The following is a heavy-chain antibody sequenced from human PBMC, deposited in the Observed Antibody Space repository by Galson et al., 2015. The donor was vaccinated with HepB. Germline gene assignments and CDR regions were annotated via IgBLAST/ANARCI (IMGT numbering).Heavy chain of an antibody. V-gene: IGHV1-2*02. Sequence: SVKVSCKASGYTFTDYYMHWIRQAPGQGFEWMGWINPNSGDTNCAQNRITMTRDTSISPAYLALSRLRSDDTAVYYCARGPATGDFDYWGQGTLVTVSS. D-gene: IGHD7-27*01. CDR1: GYTFTDYY. J-gene: IGHJ4*02. CDR2: INPNSGDT. CDR3: ARGPATGDFDY.